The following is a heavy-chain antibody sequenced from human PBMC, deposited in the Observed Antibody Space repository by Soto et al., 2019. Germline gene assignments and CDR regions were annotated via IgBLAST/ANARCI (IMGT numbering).Heavy chain of an antibody. Sequence: EVQLVESGGGLVKPGGSLRLSCAASGFTFSSYSMNWVRQAPGKGLEWVSSISSSSSYIYYTDSVKGRFTISRDNAKNSLYLQMNSLRAEDTAVYYCARGSTRGFDYWGQGTLVTVSS. CDR1: GFTFSSYS. D-gene: IGHD3-10*01. CDR2: ISSSSSYI. J-gene: IGHJ4*02. CDR3: ARGSTRGFDY. V-gene: IGHV3-21*01.